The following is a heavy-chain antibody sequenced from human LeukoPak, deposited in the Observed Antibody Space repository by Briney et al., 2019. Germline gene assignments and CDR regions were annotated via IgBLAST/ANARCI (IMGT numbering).Heavy chain of an antibody. D-gene: IGHD3-22*01. Sequence: ASVKVSCKVSGYTLTELSMHWVRQAPGKGLEWMGGFDPEDGETIYAQKFQGRVTMTEDTSTDTAYMELSSLRSEDTAVYYCATAAYYYDSSGYYYRWFDPWGQGTLVTVSS. V-gene: IGHV1-24*01. CDR2: FDPEDGET. CDR1: GYTLTELS. CDR3: ATAAYYYDSSGYYYRWFDP. J-gene: IGHJ5*02.